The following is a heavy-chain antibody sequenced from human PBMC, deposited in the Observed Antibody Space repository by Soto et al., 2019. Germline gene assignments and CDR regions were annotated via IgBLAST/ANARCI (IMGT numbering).Heavy chain of an antibody. CDR3: AIRLDTVTTDWFDP. J-gene: IGHJ5*02. D-gene: IGHD4-17*01. V-gene: IGHV4-4*02. Sequence: QVQLQESGPELVTPSGPRSLTAAVPGGPISISNWGSWVRQPPGKGREWIGEIYHSGSTNYNPSLKSRVTISVDKSKNQFSLKLSSVTAADTAVYYCAIRLDTVTTDWFDPWGQGTLVTVSS. CDR1: GGPISISNW. CDR2: IYHSGST.